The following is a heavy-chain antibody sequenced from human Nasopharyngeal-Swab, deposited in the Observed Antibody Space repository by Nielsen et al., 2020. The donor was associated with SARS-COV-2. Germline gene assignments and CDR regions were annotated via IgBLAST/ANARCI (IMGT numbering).Heavy chain of an antibody. V-gene: IGHV1-2*06. D-gene: IGHD3-3*01. J-gene: IGHJ4*02. Sequence: ASVKVSCKASGYTFTGYYMHWVRQAAGQGLEWMGRINPNSGGTKYAQKFQGRVTMTRDTSISTAYLVLSRLRSDDTAVYYCARDRDITIFGVVRGYYFDYWGQGTLVTVSS. CDR3: ARDRDITIFGVVRGYYFDY. CDR1: GYTFTGYY. CDR2: INPNSGGT.